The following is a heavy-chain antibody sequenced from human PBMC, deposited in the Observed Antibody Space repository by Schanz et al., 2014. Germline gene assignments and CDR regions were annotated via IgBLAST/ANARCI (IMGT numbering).Heavy chain of an antibody. CDR3: ATCSGGTCHANPVLDN. J-gene: IGHJ4*02. CDR1: GGTFVTFF. CDR2: ISPLLGVA. Sequence: QVHLVQSGAEVKEPGSSVKVSCKPSGGTFVTFFFTWVRQAPGQGPQWMGRISPLLGVANYAQEFQGRLTITADPSTSTAYMELSSLRSEATAVYYCATCSGGTCHANPVLDNWGQGTLVTVSS. V-gene: IGHV1-69*04. D-gene: IGHD2-15*01.